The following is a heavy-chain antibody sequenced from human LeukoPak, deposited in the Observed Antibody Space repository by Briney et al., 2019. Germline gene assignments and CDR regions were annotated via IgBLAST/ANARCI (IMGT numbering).Heavy chain of an antibody. CDR3: ARSDSYTWFDP. D-gene: IGHD2-21*01. V-gene: IGHV1-2*02. CDR2: INPDNGVT. J-gene: IGHJ5*02. Sequence: ASVKVSCKASGYTFTNFYIHWMRQAPGQGLEWMGWINPDNGVTDYAQKFQGRVTMTRDTSISAVYVELSRLRSDDTAVYYCARSDSYTWFDPWGQGTLVTVSS. CDR1: GYTFTNFY.